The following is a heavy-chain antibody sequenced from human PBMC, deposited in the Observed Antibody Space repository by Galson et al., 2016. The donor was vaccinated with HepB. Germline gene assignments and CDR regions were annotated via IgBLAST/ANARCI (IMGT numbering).Heavy chain of an antibody. D-gene: IGHD6-19*01. CDR2: ISYDGRKI. CDR3: TKTGSGWYFDD. CDR1: GFTFTSRA. V-gene: IGHV3-30-3*02. Sequence: SLRLSCAASGFTFTSRAMHWVRQAPGKGLEWVAVISYDGRKIFYADYVRGRFSISRDNSKNTLFLQMNSLRAEDTAVYYCTKTGSGWYFDDWGQGTLVTASS. J-gene: IGHJ4*02.